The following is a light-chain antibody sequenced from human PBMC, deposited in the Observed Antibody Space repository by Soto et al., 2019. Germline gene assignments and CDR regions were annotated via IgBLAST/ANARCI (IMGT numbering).Light chain of an antibody. CDR1: QSVSSSY. CDR3: QQYGSSPPVT. J-gene: IGKJ5*01. V-gene: IGKV3-20*01. CDR2: GAS. Sequence: EIVLTQSPGTLSLSPGERATLCCRASQSVSSSYLAWYQQKPGQAPRLLIYGASSRATGIPDRFSGSGSGTDFTLTISRLEPKDFAVYYCQQYGSSPPVTFGQGTRLEI.